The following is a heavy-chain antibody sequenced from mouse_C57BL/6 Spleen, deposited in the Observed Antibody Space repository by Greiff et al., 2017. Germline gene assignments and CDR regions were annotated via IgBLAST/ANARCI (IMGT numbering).Heavy chain of an antibody. CDR3: ARIYYGSDVSLFDD. CDR1: GYAFSSSW. CDR2: IYPGDGGT. Sequence: VQLQQSGPELVKPGASVKISCKASGYAFSSSWMNWVKQRPGKGLEWIGRIYPGDGGTNYNGKFKGKATLTADKSSSTAYMQLSSLTSEDSAVFVCARIYYGSDVSLFDDWGQGTTLTVSA. D-gene: IGHD2-1*01. J-gene: IGHJ2*01. V-gene: IGHV1-82*01.